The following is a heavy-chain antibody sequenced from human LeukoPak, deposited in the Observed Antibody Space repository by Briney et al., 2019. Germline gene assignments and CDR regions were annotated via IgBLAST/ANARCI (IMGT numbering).Heavy chain of an antibody. D-gene: IGHD6-19*01. CDR1: GYSFTNYW. J-gene: IGHJ4*02. CDR3: ARQYRVAGTPNFDY. CDR2: IYPGDSDT. Sequence: GESLKISCKGSGYSFTNYWIGWVRQMPGKGQEWMGIIYPGDSDTRYSPSFQGQVTISADKSISTAYLQWSTLKASDTAIYYCARQYRVAGTPNFDYWGQGTLVTVSS. V-gene: IGHV5-51*01.